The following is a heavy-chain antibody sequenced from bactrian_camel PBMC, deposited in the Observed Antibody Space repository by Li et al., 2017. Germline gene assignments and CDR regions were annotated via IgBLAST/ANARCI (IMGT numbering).Heavy chain of an antibody. J-gene: IGHJ4*01. CDR2: DNGVGTT. CDR3: ATDQDGSG. Sequence: EVQLVESGGDLVQPGGSLRLTCAASGFKMSTAFMRWVRQAPGKERDWVATDNGVGTTYYGDSVKGRFTISRDNAKNTVYLEMNSLKSDDTALYYCATDQDGSGRGQGTQVTVS. D-gene: IGHD6*01. V-gene: IGHV3S67*01. CDR1: GFKMSTAF.